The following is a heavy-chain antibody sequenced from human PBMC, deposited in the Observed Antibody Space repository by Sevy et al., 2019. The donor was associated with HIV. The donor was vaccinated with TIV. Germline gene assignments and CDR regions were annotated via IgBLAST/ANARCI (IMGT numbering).Heavy chain of an antibody. D-gene: IGHD3-22*01. Sequence: ASVKVSCKASGGTFISYSIHWVRQAPGQGLEWMGGIIPIFGTTNYAQKFQGRVTVTADESTSTSNMELSSLRSEDTAVYYCARGVTMIRGGGYYFDYWGQGTLVTVSS. V-gene: IGHV1-69*13. J-gene: IGHJ4*02. CDR2: IIPIFGTT. CDR3: ARGVTMIRGGGYYFDY. CDR1: GGTFISYS.